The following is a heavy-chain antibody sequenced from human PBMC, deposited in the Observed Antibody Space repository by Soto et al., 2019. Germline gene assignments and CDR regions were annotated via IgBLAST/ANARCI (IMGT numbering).Heavy chain of an antibody. D-gene: IGHD6-13*01. CDR3: AKGREDTAAIGTGGDN. J-gene: IGHJ4*02. Sequence: QVQLVESGGGVVQPGRSLRLSCAASGFTFSSYGIHWVRQAPGKGLEWVAVISYDGSDQYYADSVKGRFTISRDNSKNTLYLQMSSLRPEDTAVYYCAKGREDTAAIGTGGDNWGQGTLVTVSS. V-gene: IGHV3-30*18. CDR1: GFTFSSYG. CDR2: ISYDGSDQ.